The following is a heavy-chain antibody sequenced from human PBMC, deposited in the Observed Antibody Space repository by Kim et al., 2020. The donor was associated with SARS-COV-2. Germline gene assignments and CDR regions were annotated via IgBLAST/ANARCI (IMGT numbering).Heavy chain of an antibody. J-gene: IGHJ4*02. D-gene: IGHD2-2*01. CDR1: GFTFSNYG. V-gene: IGHV3-23*01. CDR2: TSFGGVT. Sequence: GGSLRLSCAASGFTFSNYGVSWVRQAPGKGLEWVSATSFGGVTDYADSVRCRFTTSRDNPKSTVYLQMNSLRAEDTAVYYCAGICGTTSCSDDYWGQGTL. CDR3: AGICGTTSCSDDY.